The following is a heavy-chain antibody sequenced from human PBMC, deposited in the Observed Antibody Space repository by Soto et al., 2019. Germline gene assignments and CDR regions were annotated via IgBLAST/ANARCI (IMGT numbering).Heavy chain of an antibody. J-gene: IGHJ6*02. V-gene: IGHV3-30-3*01. CDR1: GFTFSSSA. CDR3: ARETYYDFWSGPYYGMDV. CDR2: ISYDGSNK. D-gene: IGHD3-3*01. Sequence: QVQLVESGGGVVQPGRSLRLSCAASGFTFSSSAMHWVRQSPGKGLEWVAVISYDGSNKYYADSVKGRVTTSIDNSKNTLYLQMNRLRAEDTAVYYCARETYYDFWSGPYYGMDVWGQGTTVTVSS.